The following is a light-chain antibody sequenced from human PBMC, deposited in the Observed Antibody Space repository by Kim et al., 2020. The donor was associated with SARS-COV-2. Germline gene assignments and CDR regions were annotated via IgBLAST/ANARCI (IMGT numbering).Light chain of an antibody. CDR3: QQYGSSPRLT. Sequence: QGERATLSCRASQSVSSSYLAWYQQKPGQAPRRRIYGASSRATGIPDRFRGSGSGTDFTLTISRLEPEDFAVYYCQQYGSSPRLTFGGGTKVDIK. V-gene: IGKV3-20*01. J-gene: IGKJ4*01. CDR2: GAS. CDR1: QSVSSSY.